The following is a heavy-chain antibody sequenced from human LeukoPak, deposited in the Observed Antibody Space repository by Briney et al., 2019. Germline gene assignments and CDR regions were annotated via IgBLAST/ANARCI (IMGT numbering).Heavy chain of an antibody. CDR1: GYTFTSYD. CDR3: ARHNYDYVWGSYRYNGIDY. D-gene: IGHD3-16*02. V-gene: IGHV1-8*01. J-gene: IGHJ4*02. Sequence: ASVKVSCKASGYTFTSYDINWVRQATGQGLEWMGWMNPNSGNTGYAQKFQGRVTMTRNTSISTAYMELSSLRSEDTAVYHCARHNYDYVWGSYRYNGIDYWGQGPLVTVSS. CDR2: MNPNSGNT.